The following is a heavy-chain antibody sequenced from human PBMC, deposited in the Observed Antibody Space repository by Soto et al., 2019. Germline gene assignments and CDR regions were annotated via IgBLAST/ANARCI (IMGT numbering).Heavy chain of an antibody. Sequence: GGSLRLSCAASGFTFSSYAMHWVRQAPGKGLEWVAVISYDGSNKYYADSVKGRFTISRDNSKNTLYLQMNSLRAEDTAVYYCARDLRGWYSDYYYGMDVWGQGTTVTVSS. CDR2: ISYDGSNK. V-gene: IGHV3-30-3*01. D-gene: IGHD6-19*01. CDR3: ARDLRGWYSDYYYGMDV. J-gene: IGHJ6*02. CDR1: GFTFSSYA.